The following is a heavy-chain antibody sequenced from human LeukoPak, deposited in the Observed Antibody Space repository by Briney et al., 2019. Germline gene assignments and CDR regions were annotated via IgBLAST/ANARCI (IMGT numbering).Heavy chain of an antibody. D-gene: IGHD1-26*01. V-gene: IGHV4-59*01. J-gene: IGHJ3*02. CDR3: ARDVVGAIAFDI. CDR2: IHNSGSI. CDR1: GGSISGYF. Sequence: SETLSLTCAVYGGSISGYFWSWIRQPPGKGLEWIGYIHNSGSINYNPSLKSRVTISQDTSKNQFSLKLSSVTAADTAVYFCARDVVGAIAFDIWGQGTMVTVSS.